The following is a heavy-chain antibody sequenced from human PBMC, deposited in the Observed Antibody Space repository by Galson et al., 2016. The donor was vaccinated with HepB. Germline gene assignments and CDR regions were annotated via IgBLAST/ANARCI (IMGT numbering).Heavy chain of an antibody. D-gene: IGHD1-26*01. CDR1: GGSLSVGFYS. V-gene: IGHV4-30-2*06. Sequence: TLSLTCTVSGGSLSVGFYSWSWLRQSPEKGLEWIGYIYHSGNSEKNPSLKSRVTLSVDRSKNQFSLKMTSVTVADTAVYFCARENGNGAYLELWGQGTLVTVSS. CDR2: IYHSGNS. J-gene: IGHJ4*02. CDR3: ARENGNGAYLEL.